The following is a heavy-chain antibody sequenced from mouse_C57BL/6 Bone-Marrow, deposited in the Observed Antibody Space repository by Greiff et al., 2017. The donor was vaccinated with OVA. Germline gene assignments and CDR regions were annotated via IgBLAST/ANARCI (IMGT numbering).Heavy chain of an antibody. CDR1: GFNIKDDY. CDR2: IDPENGDT. V-gene: IGHV14-4*01. J-gene: IGHJ1*03. D-gene: IGHD1-1*01. Sequence: VQLKQSGAELVRPGASVKLSCTASGFNIKDDYMHWVKQRPEQGLEWIGWIDPENGDTEYASKFQGKATITADTASNTAYLQLSSLTSEDTAVSYGTTSGYYGRSYCYFAVWGTGEPVTASS. CDR3: TTSGYYGRSYCYFAV.